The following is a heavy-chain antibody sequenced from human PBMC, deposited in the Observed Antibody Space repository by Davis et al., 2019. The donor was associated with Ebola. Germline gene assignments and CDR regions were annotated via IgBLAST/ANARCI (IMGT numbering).Heavy chain of an antibody. J-gene: IGHJ4*02. CDR2: INAGNGNT. D-gene: IGHD3-9*01. CDR3: AGEGSWFDWHYFDY. CDR1: RYTFTSYA. V-gene: IGHV1-3*01. Sequence: SVTVSCKASRYTFTSYAMHWVRQAPGQRLEWMGWINAGNGNTKYSQKFQGRVTITRDTSASTAYMELSSLRSEDTAVYYCAGEGSWFDWHYFDYWGQGTLVTVSS.